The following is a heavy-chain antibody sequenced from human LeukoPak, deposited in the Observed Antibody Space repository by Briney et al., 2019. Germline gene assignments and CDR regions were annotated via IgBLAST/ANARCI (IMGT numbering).Heavy chain of an antibody. CDR3: AGPGTLFGVVGAFDI. D-gene: IGHD3-3*01. V-gene: IGHV4-39*01. CDR2: IYYSGST. Sequence: SETLSLTCTVSGGSISSGSYYWSWIRQPPGKGLEWIGSIYYSGSTYYNPSLKSRVTISVDTSKNQFSLKLSSVTAADTAVYYCAGPGTLFGVVGAFDIWGQGTMVTVSS. CDR1: GGSISSGSYY. J-gene: IGHJ3*02.